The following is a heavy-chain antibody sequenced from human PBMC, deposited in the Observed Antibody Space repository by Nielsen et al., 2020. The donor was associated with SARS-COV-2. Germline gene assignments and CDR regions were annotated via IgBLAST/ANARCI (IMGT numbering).Heavy chain of an antibody. J-gene: IGHJ4*02. CDR2: INPNSGAT. V-gene: IGHV1-2*06. CDR3: ARFDRDVWGSYRSSY. D-gene: IGHD3-16*02. CDR1: GYTFTGSY. Sequence: ASVKVSCKASGYTFTGSYVHWVRQAPGQGLEWMGRINPNSGATIYAQKFQGRVTMTRDTSISTAYLEVTRLRSDDTAVYYCARFDRDVWGSYRSSYWGQGTLVTVSS.